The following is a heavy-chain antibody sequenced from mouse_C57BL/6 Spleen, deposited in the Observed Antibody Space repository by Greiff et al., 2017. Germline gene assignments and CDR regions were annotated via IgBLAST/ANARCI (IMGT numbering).Heavy chain of an antibody. J-gene: IGHJ2*01. D-gene: IGHD2-2*01. V-gene: IGHV1-15*01. Sequence: VKVVESGAELVRPGASVTLSCKASGYTFTDYEMHWVKQTPVHGLEWIGAIDPETGGTAYNQKFKGKAILTADKSSSTAYMELRSLTSEDSAVYYCTYGYGFDYWGQGTTLTVSS. CDR2: IDPETGGT. CDR3: TYGYGFDY. CDR1: GYTFTDYE.